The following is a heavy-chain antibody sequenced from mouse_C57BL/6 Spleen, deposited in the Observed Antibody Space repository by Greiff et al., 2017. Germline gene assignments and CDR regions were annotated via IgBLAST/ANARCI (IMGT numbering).Heavy chain of an antibody. CDR3: TVLDGYYFRYAMDY. CDR2: IRLKSDNYAT. Sequence: EVKVEESGGGLVQPGGSMKLSCVASGFTFSNYWMNWVRQSPEKGLEWVAQIRLKSDNYATHYAESVKGRFTISRDDSKSSVYLQMNNLRAEDTGIYYCTVLDGYYFRYAMDYWGQGTSVTVSS. J-gene: IGHJ4*01. V-gene: IGHV6-3*01. CDR1: GFTFSNYW. D-gene: IGHD2-3*01.